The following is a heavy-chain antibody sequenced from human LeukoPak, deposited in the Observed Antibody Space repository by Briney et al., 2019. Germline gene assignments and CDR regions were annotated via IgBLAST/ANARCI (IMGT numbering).Heavy chain of an antibody. CDR3: ARVRAAAGY. D-gene: IGHD6-13*01. CDR1: GGSFSGCY. J-gene: IGHJ4*02. Sequence: PSETLSLTCAVYGGSFSGCYWSWIRQPPGKGLEWIGEINHSGSTNYNPSLKSRVTISVDTSKNQFSLKLSSVTAADTAVYYCARVRAAAGYWGQGTLVTVSS. V-gene: IGHV4-34*01. CDR2: INHSGST.